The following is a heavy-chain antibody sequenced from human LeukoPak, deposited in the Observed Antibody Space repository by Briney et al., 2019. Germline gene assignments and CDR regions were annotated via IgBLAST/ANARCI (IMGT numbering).Heavy chain of an antibody. CDR3: AKGYCNGTSCYDDRGAFDY. CDR2: TYYRSKWYN. J-gene: IGHJ4*02. CDR1: GDSVSSNSAA. V-gene: IGHV6-1*01. Sequence: SQTLSLTCAISGDSVSSNSAAWNWIRQSPSRGLEWLGRTYYRSKWYNDYAVSVKSRITINPDTSKNQFSLQLNSVTAADTAVYNCAKGYCNGTSCYDDRGAFDYWGQGTLVTVSS. D-gene: IGHD2-2*01.